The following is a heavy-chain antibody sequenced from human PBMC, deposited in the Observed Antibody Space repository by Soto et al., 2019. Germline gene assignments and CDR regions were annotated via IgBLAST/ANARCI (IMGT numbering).Heavy chain of an antibody. Sequence: SETLSLTCTVSGGSISSYYWSWIRQPPGKGLEWIGYIYYSGSTYYNPSLKSRVTISVDTSKNQFSLRLISVTAADTALYYCARRYGWLYFDYWGQGSLVTVSS. D-gene: IGHD6-19*01. V-gene: IGHV4-59*08. CDR2: IYYSGST. CDR1: GGSISSYY. CDR3: ARRYGWLYFDY. J-gene: IGHJ4*02.